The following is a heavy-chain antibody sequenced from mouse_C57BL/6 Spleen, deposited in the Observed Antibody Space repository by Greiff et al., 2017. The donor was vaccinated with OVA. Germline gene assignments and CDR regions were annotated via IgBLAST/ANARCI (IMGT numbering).Heavy chain of an antibody. CDR1: GFTFSSYT. CDR2: ISGGGGNT. V-gene: IGHV5-9*01. D-gene: IGHD1-1*01. J-gene: IGHJ2*01. Sequence: EVLLVESGGGLVKPGGSLKLSCAASGFTFSSYTMSWVRQTPEKRLEWVATISGGGGNTYYPDSVKGRFTISRDNAKNTLYLQMSSLRSEDTALYYCARHVGYGSSYFDYWGQGTTLTVSS. CDR3: ARHVGYGSSYFDY.